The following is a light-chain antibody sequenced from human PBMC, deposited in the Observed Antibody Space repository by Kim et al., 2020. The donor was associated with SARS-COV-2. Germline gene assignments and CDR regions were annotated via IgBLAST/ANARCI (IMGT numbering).Light chain of an antibody. V-gene: IGLV1-40*01. Sequence: GVTISGTGTSSNIGAGDDAHWYQQLPGTAPKLLIFGNSKRPSGVPDRISGSKSGTSASLAITGLQAEDEADYYCQSFDSSLSGPVFGGGTQLTVL. CDR1: SSNIGAGDD. J-gene: IGLJ3*02. CDR2: GNS. CDR3: QSFDSSLSGPV.